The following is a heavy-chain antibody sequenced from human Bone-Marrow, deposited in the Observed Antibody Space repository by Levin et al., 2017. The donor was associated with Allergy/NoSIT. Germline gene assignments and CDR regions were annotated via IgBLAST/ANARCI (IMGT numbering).Heavy chain of an antibody. D-gene: IGHD1-14*01. CDR2: IKEDGTET. CDR3: TPRRGAFDV. Sequence: QTGGSLRLSCAASGFSIRSYWMTWVRQTPGRGLEWVANIKEDGTETNYASSVKGRFTISRDNAKNSLYLHMNSLKAEDAGVYYCTPRRGAFDVWGQGTMVTVSS. J-gene: IGHJ3*01. CDR1: GFSIRSYW. V-gene: IGHV3-7*01.